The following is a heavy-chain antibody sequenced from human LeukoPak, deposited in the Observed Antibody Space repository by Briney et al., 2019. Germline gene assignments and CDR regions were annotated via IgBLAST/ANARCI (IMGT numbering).Heavy chain of an antibody. CDR2: IYTSGST. CDR3: AGDSSSSPYYYYYYMDV. J-gene: IGHJ6*03. V-gene: IGHV4-61*02. Sequence: PSQTLSLTCTVSGGSISSGSYYWSWIRQPAGKGLEWIGRIYTSGSTNYNPSLKSRVTISVDTSKNQFSLKLSSVTAADTAVYYCAGDSSSSPYYYYYYMDVWGKGTTVTVSS. D-gene: IGHD6-6*01. CDR1: GGSISSGSYY.